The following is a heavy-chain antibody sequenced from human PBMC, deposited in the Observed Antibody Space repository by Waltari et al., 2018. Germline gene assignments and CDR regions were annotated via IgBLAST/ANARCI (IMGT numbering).Heavy chain of an antibody. Sequence: EVQLVQSGAEVTKPGESLKISCKGSGYSFTSYWLGWVRQMPGKGLEWMGIIYPGDSDTRYSPSFQGQVTISADTSISTAYLQWSSLKASDTAMYYCARGMLGYCSSTSCNWFDPWGQGTLVTVSS. CDR1: GYSFTSYW. V-gene: IGHV5-51*01. CDR3: ARGMLGYCSSTSCNWFDP. D-gene: IGHD2-2*01. CDR2: IYPGDSDT. J-gene: IGHJ5*02.